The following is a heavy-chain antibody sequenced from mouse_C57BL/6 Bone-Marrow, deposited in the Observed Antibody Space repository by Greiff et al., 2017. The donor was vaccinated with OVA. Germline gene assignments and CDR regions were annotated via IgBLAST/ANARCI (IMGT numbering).Heavy chain of an antibody. Sequence: QVQLQQPGAELVKPGASVTLSCKASGYTFTSYWMHWVKQRPGQGLEWIGMIHPNSGSTNYNEKFKSKATLTVDKSSSTAYMQLSSLSSEDSAVYYCARRGRWLLCFDYWGQGTTLTVSS. CDR2: IHPNSGST. CDR1: GYTFTSYW. CDR3: ARRGRWLLCFDY. V-gene: IGHV1-64*01. J-gene: IGHJ2*01. D-gene: IGHD2-3*01.